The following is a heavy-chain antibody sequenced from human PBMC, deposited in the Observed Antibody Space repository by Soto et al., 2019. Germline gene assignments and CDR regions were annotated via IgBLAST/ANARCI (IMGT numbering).Heavy chain of an antibody. CDR1: GGTFSSYA. J-gene: IGHJ5*02. D-gene: IGHD3-10*01. CDR2: IIPIFGTA. V-gene: IGHV1-69*13. CDR3: AATEYYYGSGSYPHNWFDP. Sequence: GASVKVSCKASGGTFSSYAISWVRQAPGQGLEWMGGIIPIFGTANYAQKFQGRVTITADESTSTAYMELSSLRSEDTAVYYCAATEYYYGSGSYPHNWFDPWGQGTLVTVSS.